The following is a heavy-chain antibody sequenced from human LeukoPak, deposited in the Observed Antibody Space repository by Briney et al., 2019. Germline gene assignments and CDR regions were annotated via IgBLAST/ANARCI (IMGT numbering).Heavy chain of an antibody. CDR1: GFTFSNYA. CDR3: ARESEAFDY. V-gene: IGHV3-30-3*01. Sequence: GGSLRLSSAVSGFTFSNYAMHWVRQAPGKGLEWVVVISYDGGDESYADSVKGRFTISRDNSKNTVYLQMNSLRAEDTALYYCARESEAFDYWGQGTLVTVSS. CDR2: ISYDGGDE. J-gene: IGHJ4*02.